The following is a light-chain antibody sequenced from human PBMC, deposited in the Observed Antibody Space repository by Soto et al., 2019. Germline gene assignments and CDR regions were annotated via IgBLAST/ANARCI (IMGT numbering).Light chain of an antibody. J-gene: IGKJ2*01. CDR1: QTVRNNY. Sequence: EFVLTQSPGTLSLSPGERATLSCRASQTVRNNYLAWYQQKPGQAPRLLIYDASSRATGIPDRFSGSGSDTDFTLKISRVEAEDVGIYFCMQGLHWPSTFGPGTKLEIK. V-gene: IGKV3D-20*02. CDR2: DAS. CDR3: MQGLHWPST.